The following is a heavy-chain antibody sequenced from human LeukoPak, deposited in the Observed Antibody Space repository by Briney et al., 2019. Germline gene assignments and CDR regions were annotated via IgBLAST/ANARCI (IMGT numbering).Heavy chain of an antibody. CDR1: GYTFKIYA. Sequence: ASVNVSFRASGYTFKIYAMHWVPQAPGQRLEWMGCLNAGNGNTKYSQKFQGRVTITRDTSASTAYMELSSLRSDDRAVYYCARDTYSSGWENWFDPWGQGTLVTVSS. V-gene: IGHV1-3*01. CDR2: LNAGNGNT. J-gene: IGHJ5*02. CDR3: ARDTYSSGWENWFDP. D-gene: IGHD6-19*01.